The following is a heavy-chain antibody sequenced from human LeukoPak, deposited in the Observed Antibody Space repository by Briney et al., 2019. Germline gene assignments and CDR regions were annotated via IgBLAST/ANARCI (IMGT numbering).Heavy chain of an antibody. CDR2: IYTSGST. J-gene: IGHJ3*02. V-gene: IGHV4-4*07. D-gene: IGHD6-19*01. CDR1: GGSISSYY. CDR3: VREVRQWRDDAFDI. Sequence: SETLSLTCTVSGGSISSYYWSWIRQPAGKGLEWIGRIYTSGSTNYNPSLKSRVTMSVDTSKNQFSLKLSSVTAADTAVYYCVREVRQWRDDAFDIWGQGTMVTVSS.